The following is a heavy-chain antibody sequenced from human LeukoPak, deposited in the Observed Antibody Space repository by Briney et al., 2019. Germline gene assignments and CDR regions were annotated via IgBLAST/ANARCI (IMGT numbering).Heavy chain of an antibody. Sequence: SETLSLTCAVYGGSFSGYYWSWIRQPPGKGLEWIGEINHSGSTNYNPSLKSRVTISVDTSENQFSLKLSSVTAADTAVYYCARGKGAPSGYPRFYYFDYWGQGTLVTVSS. CDR2: INHSGST. CDR3: ARGKGAPSGYPRFYYFDY. J-gene: IGHJ4*02. CDR1: GGSFSGYY. D-gene: IGHD3-22*01. V-gene: IGHV4-34*01.